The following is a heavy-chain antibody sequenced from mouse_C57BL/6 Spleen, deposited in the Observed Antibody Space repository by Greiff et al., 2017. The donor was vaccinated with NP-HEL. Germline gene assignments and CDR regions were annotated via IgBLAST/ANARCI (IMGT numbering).Heavy chain of an antibody. CDR3: ARRAYPYAMDY. CDR2: IDPNSGGN. J-gene: IGHJ4*01. Sequence: QVQLQQPGAELVKPGASVKLSCKASGYPFTSYWMHWVKQRPGRGLEWIGRIDPNSGGNKYNEKFKSKATLTVDKPSSTAYMQLSSLTSEDSAVYYCARRAYPYAMDYWGQGTSVTVSS. V-gene: IGHV1-72*01. CDR1: GYPFTSYW. D-gene: IGHD6-5*01.